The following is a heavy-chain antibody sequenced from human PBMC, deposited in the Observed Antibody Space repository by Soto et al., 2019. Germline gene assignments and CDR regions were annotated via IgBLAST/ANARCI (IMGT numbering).Heavy chain of an antibody. J-gene: IGHJ4*02. CDR3: AKGHSTSWDNYFDY. CDR1: GFTFSSYA. D-gene: IGHD6-13*01. Sequence: EVQLLESGGGLVQPGGSLRLSCAASGFTFSSYAMSWVRQAPGKGPEWVSTISASGGSTYYADSVKGRFTISRDKSKTTLNLQMNGLRAEDTAVYFCAKGHSTSWDNYFDYWGQGTLVTVSS. CDR2: ISASGGST. V-gene: IGHV3-23*01.